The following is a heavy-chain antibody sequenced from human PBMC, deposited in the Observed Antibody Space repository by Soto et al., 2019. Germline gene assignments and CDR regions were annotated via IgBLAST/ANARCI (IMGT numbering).Heavy chain of an antibody. D-gene: IGHD3-22*01. V-gene: IGHV3-74*01. CDR3: ARETYYYDSSGYYYDYFDY. J-gene: IGHJ4*02. CDR2: INSDGSST. Sequence: GGSLRLSCAASGFTFSSYWMHWVRQAPGKGLVWVSRINSDGSSTSYADSVKGRFTISRDNAKNTLYLQMNSLRAEDTAVYYCARETYYYDSSGYYYDYFDYWGQGTLVTVSS. CDR1: GFTFSSYW.